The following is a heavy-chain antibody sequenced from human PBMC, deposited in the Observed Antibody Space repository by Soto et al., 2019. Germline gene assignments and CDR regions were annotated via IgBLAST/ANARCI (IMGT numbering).Heavy chain of an antibody. Sequence: EAQLLESGGGLVQPGGSLRLSCAASGFTFAAYAMSWVRQAPGKGLEWVSGISGSGGSTYYADSVKGRFTIPRDTSRDTLFLQMNSLRAEDTAVYYCAKDYHHYDSSGYYYWGQGTLVTVSS. D-gene: IGHD3-22*01. J-gene: IGHJ4*02. V-gene: IGHV3-23*01. CDR3: AKDYHHYDSSGYYY. CDR2: ISGSGGST. CDR1: GFTFAAYA.